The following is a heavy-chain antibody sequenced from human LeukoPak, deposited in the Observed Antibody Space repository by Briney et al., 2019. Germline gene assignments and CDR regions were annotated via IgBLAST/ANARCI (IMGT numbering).Heavy chain of an antibody. CDR3: ARHCFSSGCLIDY. Sequence: SETLSLTCAVYGGSFSGYYWSWIRQPPGKGLEWIGEINHSGSTNYNPSLKSRVTISVDTSKNQFSLKLNSVTAADTAVYYCARHCFSSGCLIDYWGQGTLVTVSS. D-gene: IGHD6-19*01. V-gene: IGHV4-34*01. J-gene: IGHJ4*02. CDR2: INHSGST. CDR1: GGSFSGYY.